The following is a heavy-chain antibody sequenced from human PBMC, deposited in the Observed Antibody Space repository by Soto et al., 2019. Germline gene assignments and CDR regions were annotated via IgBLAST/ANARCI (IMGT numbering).Heavy chain of an antibody. CDR1: GGSFSGYY. V-gene: IGHV4-34*01. CDR3: ASSGRLRFLEWLAPNMDV. J-gene: IGHJ6*03. CDR2: INHSGST. Sequence: PSETLSLTCAVYGGSFSGYYWSWIRQPPGKGLEWIGEINHSGSTNYNPSLKSRVTISVDTSKNQFSLKLSSVTAADTAVYYCASSGRLRFLEWLAPNMDVWGKGTTVTVS. D-gene: IGHD3-3*01.